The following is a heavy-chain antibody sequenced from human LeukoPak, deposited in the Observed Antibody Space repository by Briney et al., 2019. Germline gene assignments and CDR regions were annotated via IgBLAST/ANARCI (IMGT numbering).Heavy chain of an antibody. CDR2: INPNSGGT. D-gene: IGHD2-2*01. J-gene: IGHJ4*02. V-gene: IGHV1-2*02. Sequence: ASVTVSCKASGYTFTGYYMHWVRQAPGQRLEWMGWINPNSGGTNYAQKFQGRVTMTRDTSISTAYMELSRLRSDDTAVYYCARDSYCSSTSCYAPVDYWGQGTLVTVSS. CDR1: GYTFTGYY. CDR3: ARDSYCSSTSCYAPVDY.